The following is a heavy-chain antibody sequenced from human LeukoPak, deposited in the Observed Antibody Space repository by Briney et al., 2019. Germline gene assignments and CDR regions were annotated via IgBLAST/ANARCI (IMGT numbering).Heavy chain of an antibody. CDR3: ARGVCSGGSCYFDY. D-gene: IGHD2-15*01. CDR2: IYYSGST. V-gene: IGHV4-59*01. Sequence: PSETLSLTCTVSGGSISTYYWSWIRQPPGKGLEWIGYIYYSGSTNYNPSLKSRVTISVDTSKNQFSLKLSSVTAADTAVYYCARGVCSGGSCYFDYWGQGTLVTVSS. J-gene: IGHJ4*02. CDR1: GGSISTYY.